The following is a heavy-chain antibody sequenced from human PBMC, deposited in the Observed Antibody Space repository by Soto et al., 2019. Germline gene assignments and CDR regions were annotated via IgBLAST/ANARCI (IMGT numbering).Heavy chain of an antibody. D-gene: IGHD3-10*01. CDR3: ARVASGEYYFDY. J-gene: IGHJ4*02. CDR2: IWYDGSNK. V-gene: IGHV3-33*01. Sequence: HPGGSLRLSCAASGFTFSSYGMHWVRQAPGKGLEWVAVIWYDGSNKYYADSVKGRFTISRDNSKNTLYLQMNSLRAEDTAVYYCARVASGEYYFDYWGQGTLVTVSS. CDR1: GFTFSSYG.